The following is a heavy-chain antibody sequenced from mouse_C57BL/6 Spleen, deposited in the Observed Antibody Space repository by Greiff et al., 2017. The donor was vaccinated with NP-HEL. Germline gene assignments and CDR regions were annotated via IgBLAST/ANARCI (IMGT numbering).Heavy chain of an antibody. J-gene: IGHJ2*01. D-gene: IGHD1-1*01. Sequence: VQLQQSGAELVKPGASVKISCKASGYAFSSYWMNWVKQRPEKGLEWIGQIYLGEGDTNYNGKFKGKATLTADKSSSTAYMQLRRLTSEDSAGYCCARGSSSYDLDYWGQGTTLTVSS. CDR2: IYLGEGDT. CDR3: ARGSSSYDLDY. V-gene: IGHV1-80*01. CDR1: GYAFSSYW.